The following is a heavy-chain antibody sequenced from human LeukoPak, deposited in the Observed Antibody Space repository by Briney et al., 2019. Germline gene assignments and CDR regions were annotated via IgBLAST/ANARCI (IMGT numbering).Heavy chain of an antibody. CDR2: IYHSGRT. J-gene: IGHJ3*02. CDR3: ARSAFDI. CDR1: GGSISSGGYY. V-gene: IGHV4-30-2*01. Sequence: PSQTLSLTCTVSGGSISSGGYYWSWIRQPPGKGLEWIAYIYHSGRTYYNPSLKSRVTMSLDRSKNQFSLKLSSVTAADTAVYYCARSAFDIWGQGTMVTVSS.